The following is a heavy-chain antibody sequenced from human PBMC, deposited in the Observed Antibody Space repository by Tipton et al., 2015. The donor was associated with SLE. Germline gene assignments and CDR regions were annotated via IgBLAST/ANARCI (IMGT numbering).Heavy chain of an antibody. CDR1: GGSIRSYF. CDR3: ARPLSAAVSAEYFLH. V-gene: IGHV4-59*12. J-gene: IGHJ1*01. CDR2: IYYSEST. D-gene: IGHD6-13*01. Sequence: TLSLTCTVSGGSIRSYFWSWIRQPPGKGLEWIGYIYYSESTSYNPSLKSRVTISGDASKNQFSLKLSSVTAADTAVYYCARPLSAAVSAEYFLHWGQGTLVTVSS.